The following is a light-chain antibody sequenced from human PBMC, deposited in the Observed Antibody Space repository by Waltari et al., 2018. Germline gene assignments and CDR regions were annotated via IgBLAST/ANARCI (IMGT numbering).Light chain of an antibody. Sequence: QSALTQPASVSGSPGQSLTISCTGTSSDVGGYNYASWYQQHPGKAPKLMIFDVNNRPSGVSNRFSGSKSGNTASLTISGLQAEDEADYYCSAYISSSTLELFGGGTRLTVL. CDR2: DVN. V-gene: IGLV2-14*03. CDR1: SSDVGGYNY. J-gene: IGLJ2*01. CDR3: SAYISSSTLEL.